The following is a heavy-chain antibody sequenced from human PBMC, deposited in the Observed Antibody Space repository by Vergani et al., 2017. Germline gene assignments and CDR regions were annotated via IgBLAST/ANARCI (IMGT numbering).Heavy chain of an antibody. J-gene: IGHJ6*03. V-gene: IGHV3-30*02. CDR1: GFTFNRYG. CDR3: ARSDSSRYYYYMDV. Sequence: QVQLVQSGGGVVQPGGSLRLSCVASGFTFNRYGMQWVRQAPGKGLEWVAYVLFDGSNEYYADSVKGRFIVSRDNSNAALYLQMNSLRAEDTAVYYCARSDSSRYYYYMDVWGKGTTVTVSS. CDR2: VLFDGSNE. D-gene: IGHD4-11*01.